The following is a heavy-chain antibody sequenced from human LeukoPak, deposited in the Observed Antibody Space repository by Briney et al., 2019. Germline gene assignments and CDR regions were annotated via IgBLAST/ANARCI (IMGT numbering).Heavy chain of an antibody. V-gene: IGHV3-21*01. CDR2: ISYSSSYI. Sequence: GGSLRLSCAASGFTFSDYSVNWVRQAPGKGLEWVSSISYSSSYIYYVDSVKGRFTISRDNAKNSLYLQMHSLRAEDTAVYYCARALPGYYDTRGRYYYMDVWGKGTTVTVSS. CDR3: ARALPGYYDTRGRYYYMDV. D-gene: IGHD3-22*01. J-gene: IGHJ6*03. CDR1: GFTFSDYS.